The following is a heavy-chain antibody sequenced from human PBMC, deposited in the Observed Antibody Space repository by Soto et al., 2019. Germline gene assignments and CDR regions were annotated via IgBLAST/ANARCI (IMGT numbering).Heavy chain of an antibody. D-gene: IGHD5-12*01. Sequence: SETLSLTCTVSGGSISSGGYYWSWIRQHPGKGLEWIGYIYYSGSTYYNPSLKSRVTISVDTSKNQFSLKLSSVTAADTAVYYCARDHSGYDWRPYGMDVSGQGTTVTVS. J-gene: IGHJ6*02. V-gene: IGHV4-31*03. CDR2: IYYSGST. CDR1: GGSISSGGYY. CDR3: ARDHSGYDWRPYGMDV.